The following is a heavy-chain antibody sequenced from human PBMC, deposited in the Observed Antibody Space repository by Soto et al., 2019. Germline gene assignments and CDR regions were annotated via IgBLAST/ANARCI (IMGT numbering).Heavy chain of an antibody. CDR3: ARLRYSGYDYDY. D-gene: IGHD5-12*01. Sequence: QVQLVQSGAEVKKPGSSVKVSCKASGGTFSSYTISWVRQAPGQGLEWMGRIIPILGIANYAQKFQGRVTITADKSTRTAYMELSSLRSEDTAVYYCARLRYSGYDYDYWGQGTLVTVSS. V-gene: IGHV1-69*02. CDR1: GGTFSSYT. J-gene: IGHJ4*02. CDR2: IIPILGIA.